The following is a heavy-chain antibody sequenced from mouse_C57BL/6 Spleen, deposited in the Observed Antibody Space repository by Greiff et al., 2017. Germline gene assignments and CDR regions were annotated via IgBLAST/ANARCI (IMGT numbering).Heavy chain of an antibody. Sequence: QVQLQQPGAELVKPGASVKMSCKASGYTFTSYWITWVKQRPGQGLEWIGDIYPGSGSTNYNEKFKSKATLTVDTSSSTAYMQLSSLTSEASAVYYCARGGLLRSYPDYWGQGTTLTVSS. D-gene: IGHD1-1*01. V-gene: IGHV1-55*01. CDR2: IYPGSGST. J-gene: IGHJ2*01. CDR1: GYTFTSYW. CDR3: ARGGLLRSYPDY.